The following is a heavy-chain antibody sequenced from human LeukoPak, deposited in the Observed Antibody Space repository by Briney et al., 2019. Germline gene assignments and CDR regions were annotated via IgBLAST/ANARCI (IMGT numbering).Heavy chain of an antibody. J-gene: IGHJ5*02. Sequence: SGGSLRLPCAASGFTFSSYWMSWVRQAPGKGLEWVANIKQDGSEKYYVDSVKGRFTISRDNAKNSLYLQMNSLRAEDTAVYYCARRQAASIAVTGVWFDPWGQGTLVTVSS. V-gene: IGHV3-7*01. CDR1: GFTFSSYW. D-gene: IGHD6-6*01. CDR2: IKQDGSEK. CDR3: ARRQAASIAVTGVWFDP.